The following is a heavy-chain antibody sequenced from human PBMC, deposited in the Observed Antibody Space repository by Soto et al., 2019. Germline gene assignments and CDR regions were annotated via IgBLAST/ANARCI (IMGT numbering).Heavy chain of an antibody. CDR3: AKGGYDFWSGYYKDAFDI. CDR2: ISYDGSNK. V-gene: IGHV3-30*18. Sequence: QVQLVESGGGVVQPGRSLRLSCAASGFTFSSYGMHWVRQAPGKGLEWVAVISYDGSNKYYPDSVKGRFTISRDNSKNTLYLQMNSLRAEDTAVYYCAKGGYDFWSGYYKDAFDIWGQGTMVTVSS. CDR1: GFTFSSYG. J-gene: IGHJ3*02. D-gene: IGHD3-3*01.